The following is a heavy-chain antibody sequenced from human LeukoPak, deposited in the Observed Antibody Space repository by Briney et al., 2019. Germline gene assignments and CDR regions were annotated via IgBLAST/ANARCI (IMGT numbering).Heavy chain of an antibody. D-gene: IGHD6-6*01. CDR2: INHSGST. CDR1: GGSCSGYY. V-gene: IGHV4-34*01. CDR3: ARGGGSSSSALDY. Sequence: SETLSLTCAVYGGSCSGYYWSWIRQPPGKGLEWIGEINHSGSTNYNPSLKSRVTISVDTSKNQFSLKLSSVTAADTAVYYCARGGGSSSSALDYWGQGTLVTVSS. J-gene: IGHJ4*02.